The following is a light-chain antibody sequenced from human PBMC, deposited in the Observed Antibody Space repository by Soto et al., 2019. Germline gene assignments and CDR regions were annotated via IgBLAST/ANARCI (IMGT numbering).Light chain of an antibody. CDR2: DAS. CDR3: QQRNKRPPGLT. Sequence: EIVLTQSPATLSLSPGERATLSCRASQSVSSYLAWYQQKPGQAPRLLIYDASNRATGIPARFSGSGSGTDFTLPISSLEPEDFAVYYCQQRNKRPPGLTFGGGTKVEIK. V-gene: IGKV3-11*01. CDR1: QSVSSY. J-gene: IGKJ4*01.